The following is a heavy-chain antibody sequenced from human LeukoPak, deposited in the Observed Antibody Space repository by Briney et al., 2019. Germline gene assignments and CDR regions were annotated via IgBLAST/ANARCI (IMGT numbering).Heavy chain of an antibody. V-gene: IGHV3-21*01. D-gene: IGHD3-22*01. J-gene: IGHJ1*01. CDR2: ISSGSSYI. CDR1: GFTFSSYS. Sequence: GGSLRLSCAASGFTFSSYSMNWVRQAPGKGLEWVSSISSGSSYIYYADSVKGRFTISRDNAKNSLYLQMNSLRAEDTAVYYCAGAAITMMLEYFQHWGQGTLVTVSS. CDR3: AGAAITMMLEYFQH.